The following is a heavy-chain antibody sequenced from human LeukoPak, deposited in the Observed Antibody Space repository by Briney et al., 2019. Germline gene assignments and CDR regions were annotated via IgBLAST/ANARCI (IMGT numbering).Heavy chain of an antibody. CDR3: VTAPAASYCYYYGMDV. V-gene: IGHV5-51*01. CDR2: IYPGDSDT. J-gene: IGHJ6*02. CDR1: GYSFTSYW. D-gene: IGHD2-2*01. Sequence: GESLKISCKGSGYSFTSYWIGWVRQMPGKGLEWMGIIYPGDSDTRYSPSFQGQVTISADKSISTAYLQWSSLKASDTAMYYCVTAPAASYCYYYGMDVWGQGTTVTVSS.